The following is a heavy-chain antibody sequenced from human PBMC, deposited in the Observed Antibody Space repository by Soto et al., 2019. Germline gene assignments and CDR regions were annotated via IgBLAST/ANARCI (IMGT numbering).Heavy chain of an antibody. V-gene: IGHV3-23*01. J-gene: IGHJ6*02. CDR2: ISGSGGST. D-gene: IGHD1-20*01. CDR1: GFTFSSYA. CDR3: AKDNWQLPFYYYYYGMDV. Sequence: GSLRLSCAASGFTFSSYAMSWVRQAPGKGLEWVSAISGSGGSTYYADSVKGRFTISRDNSKNTLYLQMNSLRAEDTAVYYCAKDNWQLPFYYYYYGMDVWGQGTTVTVSS.